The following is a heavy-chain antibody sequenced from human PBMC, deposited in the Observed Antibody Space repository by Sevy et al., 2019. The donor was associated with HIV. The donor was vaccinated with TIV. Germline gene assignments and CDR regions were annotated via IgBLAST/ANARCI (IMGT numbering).Heavy chain of an antibody. V-gene: IGHV3-21*06. D-gene: IGHD6-13*01. CDR2: ISSRSSHI. Sequence: GGSLRLSCAASGFTFSTYSMNWVRQAPGKGLEWVSSISSRSSHIYYADSEKGRFTVSRDNAKNSVYLQMNSLRAEDTAMYYCTRARGGVAASGDYWGQGTLVTVSS. J-gene: IGHJ4*02. CDR3: TRARGGVAASGDY. CDR1: GFTFSTYS.